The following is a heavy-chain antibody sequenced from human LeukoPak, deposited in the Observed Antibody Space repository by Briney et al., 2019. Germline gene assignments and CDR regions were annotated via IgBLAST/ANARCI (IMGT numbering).Heavy chain of an antibody. V-gene: IGHV5-51*01. J-gene: IGHJ5*02. CDR1: GYSFTGYW. CDR3: ARLGSRHGYNWGDL. CDR2: IYPDDSDT. Sequence: GESLKISCKGSGYSFTGYWIGWVRQMPGKGLEWMGIIYPDDSDTRYSPSFQGQVTISADKSINTAYLQWSSLKASDTAMYYCARLGSRHGYNWGDLWGQGTLVSVSS. D-gene: IGHD5-24*01.